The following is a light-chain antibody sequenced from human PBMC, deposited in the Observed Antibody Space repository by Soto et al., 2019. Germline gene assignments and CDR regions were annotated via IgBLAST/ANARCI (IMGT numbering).Light chain of an antibody. Sequence: EIVLTQSPGTLSVSPGERSTLSCRASQSVSSKLAWYQQKPGQAPRLLFYGASTGATGIPARFSGSGSETEFTLSISSLQSEDFAVSYCQQYNNWPGTFGQGTKVDI. J-gene: IGKJ1*01. V-gene: IGKV3-15*01. CDR3: QQYNNWPGT. CDR2: GAS. CDR1: QSVSSK.